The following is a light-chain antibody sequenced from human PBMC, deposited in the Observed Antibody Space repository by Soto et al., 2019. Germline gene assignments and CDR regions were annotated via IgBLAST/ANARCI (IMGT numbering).Light chain of an antibody. CDR2: DVS. V-gene: IGLV2-23*02. CDR3: CSYAGSSTVV. CDR1: SSDVGGQNA. Sequence: QSALTQPXSVSGSPGQXXTIXCTGTSSDVGGQNAVSWYQQHPGKAPKFMIYDVSKRPSGVSSRFSGSKSGXXXXXTIXGXXXEDXAXYXXCSYAGSSTVVF. J-gene: IGLJ2*01.